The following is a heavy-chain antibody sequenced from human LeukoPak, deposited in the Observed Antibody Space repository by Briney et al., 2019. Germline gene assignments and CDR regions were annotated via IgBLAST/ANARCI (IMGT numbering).Heavy chain of an antibody. CDR3: ARHDILTSYYHLHFDY. D-gene: IGHD3-9*01. J-gene: IGHJ4*01. CDR1: GGSIRSGGYY. Sequence: PSETLSLTCNVSGGSIRSGGYYWGWIRQPPGQGLEWIATIYYTGSTYSNPSLKSRVSISVDTSKNQFSLKLTSVTAADTAVYYCARHDILTSYYHLHFDYWGHGTLVTVSS. V-gene: IGHV4-39*01. CDR2: IYYTGST.